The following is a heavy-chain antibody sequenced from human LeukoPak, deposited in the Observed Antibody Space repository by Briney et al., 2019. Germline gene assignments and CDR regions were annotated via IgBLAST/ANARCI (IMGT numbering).Heavy chain of an antibody. V-gene: IGHV3-30*04. CDR3: AKDLSGGNSGYELDY. CDR1: GFTLSSYA. D-gene: IGHD5-12*01. J-gene: IGHJ4*02. CDR2: ISYDGRNS. Sequence: GGSLRLSCVASGFTLSSYAIQWVRQAPGKGLEWVAVISYDGRNSYYADSLRGRFTISRDNAKNSLYLQMNSLRAEDTAVYYCAKDLSGGNSGYELDYWGQGTLVTVSS.